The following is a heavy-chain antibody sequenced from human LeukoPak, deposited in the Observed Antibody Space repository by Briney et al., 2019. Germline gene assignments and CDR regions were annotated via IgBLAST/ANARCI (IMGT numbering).Heavy chain of an antibody. CDR3: ASDTCSGGTCYSCY. CDR2: INPSSGDT. CDR1: GYTFTGYY. V-gene: IGHV1-2*02. J-gene: IGHJ4*02. D-gene: IGHD2-15*01. Sequence: AASVKVSCKASGYTFTGYYMHWVRQAPGQGLEWMGWINPSSGDTNSAQKFLGRVTMTRDTSISTAYMELTRLRSDDTAVYYCASDTCSGGTCYSCYWGQGTLVTVSS.